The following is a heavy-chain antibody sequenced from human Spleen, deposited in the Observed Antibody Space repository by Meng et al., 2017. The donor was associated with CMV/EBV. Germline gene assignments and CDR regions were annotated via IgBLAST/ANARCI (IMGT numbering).Heavy chain of an antibody. CDR1: GFTFSRYT. D-gene: IGHD1-26*01. CDR2: IGSSGSFI. J-gene: IGHJ4*02. Sequence: GGSLRLSCAASGFTFSRYTMNWVRQAPGKGLEWVSSIGSSGSFIYYADSVMGRFTISRDNAKNSLYLQMNSLRAEDTAVYYCARGGSYPYYFDYWGQGTLVTVSS. CDR3: ARGGSYPYYFDY. V-gene: IGHV3-21*01.